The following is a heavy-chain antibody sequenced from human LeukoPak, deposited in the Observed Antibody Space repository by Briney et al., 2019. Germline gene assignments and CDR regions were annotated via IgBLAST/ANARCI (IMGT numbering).Heavy chain of an antibody. Sequence: PSETLPLTCTVSGASISTYSWSWIRQPAGKGLEWIGRIYSSGSTNYNPSLKSRVTMSADTSKNHFSLKRSSVTAADTAMYYCARDPAPDAFDIWGQGTMVTVSS. J-gene: IGHJ3*02. CDR3: ARDPAPDAFDI. CDR2: IYSSGST. CDR1: GASISTYS. V-gene: IGHV4-4*07.